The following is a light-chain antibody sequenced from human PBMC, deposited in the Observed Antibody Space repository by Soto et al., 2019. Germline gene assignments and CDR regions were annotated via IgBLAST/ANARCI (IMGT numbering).Light chain of an antibody. J-gene: IGKJ1*01. V-gene: IGKV1-5*03. CDR2: KAS. CDR3: QHYNSYPWT. CDR1: QSISNW. Sequence: DIQMTQSPSTLSASVGDRVTITCRASQSISNWLAWYQQKPGKAPKLLIYKASSLESGVPSRFSGSGSGTEVPLTISTLQPDDFATYYCQHYNSYPWTFGQGTKVEVK.